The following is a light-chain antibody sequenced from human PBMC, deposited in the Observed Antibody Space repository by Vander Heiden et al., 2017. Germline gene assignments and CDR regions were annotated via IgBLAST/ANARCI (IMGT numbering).Light chain of an antibody. CDR3: VLYMGSGISV. J-gene: IGLJ2*01. V-gene: IGLV8-61*01. CDR1: SGSVSTNYY. Sequence: QTVVTLVPSFSVYPVDPVTLTCGLSSGSVSTNYYPSWYQQTPGQSPRTLIYSTNTRSSGVPDRFSGSILGNTAALTITGAQADDESDYYCVLYMGSGISVFGGGTKLTVL. CDR2: STN.